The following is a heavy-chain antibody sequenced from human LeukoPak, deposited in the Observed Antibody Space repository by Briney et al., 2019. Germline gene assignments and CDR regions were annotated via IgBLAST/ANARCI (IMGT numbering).Heavy chain of an antibody. CDR2: ISGSGGST. CDR3: ARDDSGSSYYFDS. Sequence: GGSLRLSCAASGFTFSSYAMSWVRQAPGEGLEWVSAISGSGGSTYYADSVKGRFTISRDNSKNTLWLQMNSLRAEDTAVYYCARDDSGSSYYFDSWGQGTLVTVSS. J-gene: IGHJ4*02. CDR1: GFTFSSYA. D-gene: IGHD3-10*01. V-gene: IGHV3-23*01.